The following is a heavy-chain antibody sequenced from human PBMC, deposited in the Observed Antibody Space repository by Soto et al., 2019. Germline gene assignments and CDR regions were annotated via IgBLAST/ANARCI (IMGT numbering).Heavy chain of an antibody. V-gene: IGHV1-24*01. CDR1: GNTLSGLP. CDR2: LDYEEGER. Sequence: ASVKVSCKVSGNTLSGLPMHWVRQAPGKGLEWMGSLDYEEGERNFAHRFQGRVTVTEDTSTDADYMDLSSLKSEDTAVYYCAAGVTIFDYCGQGTMVTVYS. CDR3: AAGVTIFDY. D-gene: IGHD4-17*01. J-gene: IGHJ4*02.